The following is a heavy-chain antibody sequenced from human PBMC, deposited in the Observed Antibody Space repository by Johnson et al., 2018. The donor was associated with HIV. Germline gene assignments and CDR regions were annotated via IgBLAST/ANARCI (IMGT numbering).Heavy chain of an antibody. V-gene: IGHV3-30*03. CDR1: GFTFSSYV. Sequence: QVQLVESGGGVVQPGRSLRLSCAASGFTFSSYVMYWVRQAPGKGLEWVAVISYDGSNKYFAASVKGRFTISRDNSKNTLYLQMNSLRAEDTAVYYCARGLWPQRWAFDIWGQGTMVTVSS. J-gene: IGHJ3*02. D-gene: IGHD5-24*01. CDR3: ARGLWPQRWAFDI. CDR2: ISYDGSNK.